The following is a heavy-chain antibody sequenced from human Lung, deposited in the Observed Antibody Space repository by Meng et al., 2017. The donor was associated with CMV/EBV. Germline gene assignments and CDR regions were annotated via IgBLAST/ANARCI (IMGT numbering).Heavy chain of an antibody. CDR3: ARDVSPRSSAYFAIYYFYALDV. J-gene: IGHJ6*02. V-gene: IGHV3-21*01. D-gene: IGHD2-21*01. CDR2: ISSSGTYI. CDR1: GFTFSSYS. Sequence: GESXKISCAASGFTFSSYSMNWVRQAPGKGLEWVSSISSSGTYIYYADSVKGRFTISRDNAQNSLYLQMNSPRAEDTAVYYCARDVSPRSSAYFAIYYFYALDVWGQGTTVTVSS.